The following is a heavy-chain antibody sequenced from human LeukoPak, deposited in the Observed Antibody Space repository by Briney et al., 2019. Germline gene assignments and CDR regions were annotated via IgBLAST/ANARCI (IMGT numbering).Heavy chain of an antibody. CDR1: GYTFTGYG. CDR3: ASSSPGYSSSWYSC. D-gene: IGHD6-13*01. J-gene: IGHJ4*02. V-gene: IGHV1-18*01. CDR2: ISAYNGNT. Sequence: ASVKVSCKASGYTFTGYGISWVRQAPGQGLEWMGWISAYNGNTNYAQKLQGRVTMTTDTSTSTAYMELRSLRSDDTAVYYCASSSPGYSSSWYSCWGQGTLVTVSS.